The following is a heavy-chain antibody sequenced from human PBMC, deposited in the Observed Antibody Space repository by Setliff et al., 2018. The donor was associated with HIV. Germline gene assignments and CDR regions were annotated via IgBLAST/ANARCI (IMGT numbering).Heavy chain of an antibody. D-gene: IGHD3-3*01. CDR3: ARDPGEGGGGFLEWTIGYYYYMDV. V-gene: IGHV1-18*01. CDR2: ISGHNGNT. CDR1: GYIFGNYG. J-gene: IGHJ6*03. Sequence: ASVKVSCKASGYIFGNYGINWVRQAPGQGLEWMGWISGHNGNTNSAQKVQGRVIMTTDTSTSTAYMELSSLRSDDTAVYYCARDPGEGGGGFLEWTIGYYYYMDVWGKGTTVTVSS.